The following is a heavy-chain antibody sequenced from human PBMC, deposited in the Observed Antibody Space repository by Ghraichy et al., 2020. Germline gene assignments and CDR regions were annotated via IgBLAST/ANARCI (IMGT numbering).Heavy chain of an antibody. CDR1: GFTFTFHT. CDR2: MSYDGNKE. V-gene: IGHV3-30-3*01. J-gene: IGHJ4*02. D-gene: IGHD4-11*01. CDR3: ARATRMTTVTVLDY. Sequence: GESLNISFAASGFTFTFHTMHWVRQAPGKGLEWLALMSYDGNKEYYADSVKGRFTISRDNSRSTVSLQMNSLRPEDTAVYSCARATRMTTVTVLDYWGLGTLVTVSS.